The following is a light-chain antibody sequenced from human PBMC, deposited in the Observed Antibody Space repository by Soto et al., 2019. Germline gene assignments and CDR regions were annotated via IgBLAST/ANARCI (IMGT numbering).Light chain of an antibody. J-gene: IGLJ2*01. V-gene: IGLV6-57*04. CDR1: SGRIASNY. CDR3: QSYDSSTVV. CDR2: EDN. Sequence: NFMLTQPHSVSESPGKTVSISCTRSSGRIASNYVQWYQQRPGSAPTTVIYEDNQRPSGVPDRFSGSTDGSSNSASLIISGLQTKDEADYYCQSYDSSTVVFGGGTKLTVL.